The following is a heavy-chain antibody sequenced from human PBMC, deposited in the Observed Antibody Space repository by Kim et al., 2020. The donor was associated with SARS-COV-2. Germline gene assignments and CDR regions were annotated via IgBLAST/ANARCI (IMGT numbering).Heavy chain of an antibody. J-gene: IGHJ4*02. V-gene: IGHV3-9*01. CDR2: ISWNSGSI. CDR1: GFTFDDYA. CDR3: AKDAVQDYGDYSYYFDY. Sequence: GGSLRLSCAASGFTFDDYAMHWVRQAPGKGLEWVSGISWNSGSIGYADSVKGRFTISRDNAKNSLYLQMNSLRAEDTALYYCAKDAVQDYGDYSYYFDYWGQGTLVTVSS. D-gene: IGHD4-17*01.